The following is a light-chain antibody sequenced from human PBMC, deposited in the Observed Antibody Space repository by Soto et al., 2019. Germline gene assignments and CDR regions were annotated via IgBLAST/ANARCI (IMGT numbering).Light chain of an antibody. CDR3: SSYAGRNNFV. CDR2: EVT. J-gene: IGLJ1*01. V-gene: IGLV2-8*01. Sequence: QSVLTQPPSASGFPGQSVTISCTGTSSDVGYYDYVSWYQQHPGQAPKLVIYEVTKRPSGVPDRVSASKSGNTASLTVSGLRAEDEADYYCSSYAGRNNFVFGSGTKLTVL. CDR1: SSDVGYYDY.